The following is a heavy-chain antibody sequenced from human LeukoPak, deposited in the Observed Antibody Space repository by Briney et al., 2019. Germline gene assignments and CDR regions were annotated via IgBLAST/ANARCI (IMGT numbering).Heavy chain of an antibody. Sequence: GGSLRLSCAASGFSFSDYSMSWVRQAPGKGLEWVAGLGRSSKTYYAGSVKGRFSISRDNSKDTVYLQMNSLRDEDTAIYYCVKDRPCDTCMPMDAWGQGTTVTVSS. CDR3: VKDRPCDTCMPMDA. J-gene: IGHJ6*02. V-gene: IGHV3-23*01. CDR2: LGRSSKT. D-gene: IGHD2-2*01. CDR1: GFSFSDYS.